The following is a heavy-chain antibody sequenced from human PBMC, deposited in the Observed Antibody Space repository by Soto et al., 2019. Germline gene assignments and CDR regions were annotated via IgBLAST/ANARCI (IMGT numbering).Heavy chain of an antibody. CDR3: ARDPNIVLVPAALRSYYYYYGMDV. J-gene: IGHJ6*02. Sequence: PGGSLRLSCAASEFIFSNYGMHWVRQAPGKGLEWVALISYDGSNKYYADSVKGRFTISRDNSKDTLYLQMNSLRAEDTAVYYCARDPNIVLVPAALRSYYYYYGMDVWGQGTTVTVSS. CDR2: ISYDGSNK. D-gene: IGHD2-2*01. CDR1: EFIFSNYG. V-gene: IGHV3-30*03.